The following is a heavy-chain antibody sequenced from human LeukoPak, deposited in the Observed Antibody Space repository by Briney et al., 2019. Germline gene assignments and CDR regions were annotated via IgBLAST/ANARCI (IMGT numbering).Heavy chain of an antibody. D-gene: IGHD1-26*01. J-gene: IGHJ5*02. CDR2: IYYTGST. CDR3: ARGTSGSYYGVWFDP. V-gene: IGHV4-59*01. CDR1: GGSFSSSY. Sequence: PSETLSLTCTVSGGSFSSSYWSWVRQPPVKGLEWIAHIYYTGSTNYNPSLKGRVTISLDTSKNQFSLKLSSVTAADTAVYYCARGTSGSYYGVWFDPWGQGTLVTVSS.